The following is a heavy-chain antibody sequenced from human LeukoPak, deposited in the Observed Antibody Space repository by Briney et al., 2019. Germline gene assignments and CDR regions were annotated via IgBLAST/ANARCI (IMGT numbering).Heavy chain of an antibody. J-gene: IGHJ6*03. D-gene: IGHD5-18*01. CDR2: ISAYNGNT. CDR1: GYTFTGYG. Sequence: GASVKVSCKASGYTFTGYGISWVRQAPGQRLEWMGWISAYNGNTNYAQKLQSRVTITTDTSTSTAYMELRSLRSDDTAVYYCARDHGYSYGNYYYYMDVWGKGTTVTVSS. CDR3: ARDHGYSYGNYYYYMDV. V-gene: IGHV1-18*01.